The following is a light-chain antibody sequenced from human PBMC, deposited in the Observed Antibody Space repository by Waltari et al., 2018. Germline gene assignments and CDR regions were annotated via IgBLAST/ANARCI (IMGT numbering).Light chain of an antibody. CDR2: GVN. J-gene: IGLJ2*01. CDR1: WSNIGAGYD. CDR3: QSYDTTLSVV. V-gene: IGLV1-40*01. Sequence: QSVLPQPPSLSGAPGQRVTTSCPGSWSNIGAGYDVTWYRQLPGKAPTLLIYGVNTRPPGVSDRFSGSQFDTSASLAIAGLQADDEADYYCQSYDTTLSVVFGGGTKLTVL.